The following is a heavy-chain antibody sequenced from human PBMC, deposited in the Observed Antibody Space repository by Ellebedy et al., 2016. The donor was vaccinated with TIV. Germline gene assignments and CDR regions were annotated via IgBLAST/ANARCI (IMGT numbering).Heavy chain of an antibody. CDR1: GGTFSSYA. D-gene: IGHD3-16*01. Sequence: AASVKVSCKASGGTFSSYAINWVRQAPGQGLEWMGRIIPILGIANYAQKFQDRVTIIADKPTSTAYMELSSLRSEDTAVYYCARSHFGGSYGMDVWGQGTTVTVSS. V-gene: IGHV1-69*04. J-gene: IGHJ6*02. CDR3: ARSHFGGSYGMDV. CDR2: IIPILGIA.